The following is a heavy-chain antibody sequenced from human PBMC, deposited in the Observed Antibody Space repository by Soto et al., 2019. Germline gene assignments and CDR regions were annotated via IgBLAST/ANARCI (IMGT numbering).Heavy chain of an antibody. Sequence: QIQLVQSGAEVKKPGASVKVSCKASGYTFSSYGISWVRQAPGQGLEWMGWISAFNGNTNYAQQFHGRVTMPTDTSTSTAYMALRSLRSDDTAVYYCAASDDDLWGTYLFFDYWGQGTLVTVSS. V-gene: IGHV1-18*01. D-gene: IGHD3-16*02. CDR2: ISAFNGNT. J-gene: IGHJ4*02. CDR1: GYTFSSYG. CDR3: AASDDDLWGTYLFFDY.